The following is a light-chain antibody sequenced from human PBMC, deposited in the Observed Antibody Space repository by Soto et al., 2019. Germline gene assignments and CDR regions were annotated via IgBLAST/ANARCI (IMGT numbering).Light chain of an antibody. V-gene: IGKV3-20*01. CDR3: QQYGSSPFT. Sequence: EIVLTQSPGTLSLSPGERATLSCRASQSVSSSHLAWYQQKPGQAPRLLIHGASSRATGIPDRFSGSGSGTDFTLTITRLEPEDSAVYYCQQYGSSPFTFGGGTKVEIK. J-gene: IGKJ4*01. CDR2: GAS. CDR1: QSVSSSH.